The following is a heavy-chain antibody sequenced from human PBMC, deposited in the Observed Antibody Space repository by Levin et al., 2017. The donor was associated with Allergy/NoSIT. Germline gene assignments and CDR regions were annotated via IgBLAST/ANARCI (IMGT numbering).Heavy chain of an antibody. Sequence: GESLKISCKGSGYSFTSYWISWVRQMPGKGLEWMGRIDPSDSYTNYSPSFQGHVTISADKSISTAYLQWSSLKASDTAMYYCARSRTPLWHTVHSGEHDAFDIWGQGTMVTVSS. D-gene: IGHD2-2*01. V-gene: IGHV5-10-1*01. CDR1: GYSFTSYW. J-gene: IGHJ3*02. CDR2: IDPSDSYT. CDR3: ARSRTPLWHTVHSGEHDAFDI.